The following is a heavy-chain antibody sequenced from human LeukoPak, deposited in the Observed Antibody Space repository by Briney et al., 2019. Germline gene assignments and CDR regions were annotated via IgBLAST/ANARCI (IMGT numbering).Heavy chain of an antibody. CDR1: GYTFTSYG. CDR3: ARDSLGQRYYYYYGMDV. V-gene: IGHV1-18*01. D-gene: IGHD1-26*01. J-gene: IGHJ6*02. Sequence: GASVKVSCRASGYTFTSYGISWVRQAPGQGLEWMGWISAYNGNTNYAQKLQGRVTMTTDTSTSTAYMELRSLRSDDTAVLYCARDSLGQRYYYYYGMDVWGQGTTVTVSS. CDR2: ISAYNGNT.